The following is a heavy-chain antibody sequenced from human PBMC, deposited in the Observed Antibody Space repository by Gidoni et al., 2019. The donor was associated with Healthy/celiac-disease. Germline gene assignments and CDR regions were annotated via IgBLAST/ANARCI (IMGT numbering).Heavy chain of an antibody. Sequence: QVQLQESGPGLVKPSQTLSLTCTVSGGSISSGSYYWSWIRQPAGKGLEWIGRIYTSGSTNYNPSLKSRVTISVDTSKNQFSLKLSSVTAADTAVYYCASTAAGTYYYGMDVWGQGTTVTVSS. CDR3: ASTAAGTYYYGMDV. V-gene: IGHV4-61*02. J-gene: IGHJ6*02. CDR2: IYTSGST. CDR1: GGSISSGSYY. D-gene: IGHD6-13*01.